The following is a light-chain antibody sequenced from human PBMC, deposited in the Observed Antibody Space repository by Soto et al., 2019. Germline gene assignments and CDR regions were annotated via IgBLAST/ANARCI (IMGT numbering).Light chain of an antibody. V-gene: IGKV3-20*01. CDR2: GAS. Sequence: EIVMTQSPAFLSVSPVDRATLSCRASQSVSRSLTWYQQKPGQAPRLLIYGASNRATGIPDRFSGSGSGTDFTLTISRLEPEDFAVYYCQQYGSSGTFGQGTKVDIK. CDR3: QQYGSSGT. J-gene: IGKJ1*01. CDR1: QSVSRS.